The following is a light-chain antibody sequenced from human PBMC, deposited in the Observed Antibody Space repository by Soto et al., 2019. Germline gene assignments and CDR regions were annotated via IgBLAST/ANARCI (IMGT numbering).Light chain of an antibody. CDR3: QQYNNWPPYT. CDR1: QSLSSN. J-gene: IGKJ2*01. CDR2: GAS. Sequence: EIVLTQSPGTLSLSPGERATLSCWASQSLSSNYLAWYQQKPGQAPRLLIYGASTRATGIPARFSGSGSGTEFTLTISSLQSEDFAVYYCQQYNNWPPYTFGQGTKLEIK. V-gene: IGKV3-15*01.